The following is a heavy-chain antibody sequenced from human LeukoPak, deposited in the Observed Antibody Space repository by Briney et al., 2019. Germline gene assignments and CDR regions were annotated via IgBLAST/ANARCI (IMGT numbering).Heavy chain of an antibody. Sequence: ASVKVSCKASGYTFTSYDINWVRQATGQGLEWMGWMNPNSGNTGYAQKFQGRVTMTRDTSTSTAYMGLRSLTSADTAVYYCARVTMVTTSPWSWGPKKIGQEVTWHDPWGQGTLVTVSS. CDR2: MNPNSGNT. CDR3: ARVTMVTTSPWSWGPKKIGQEVTWHDP. CDR1: GYTFTSYD. D-gene: IGHD4/OR15-4a*01. V-gene: IGHV1-8*01. J-gene: IGHJ5*02.